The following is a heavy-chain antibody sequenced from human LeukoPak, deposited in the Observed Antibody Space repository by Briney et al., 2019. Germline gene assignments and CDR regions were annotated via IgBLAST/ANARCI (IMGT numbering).Heavy chain of an antibody. Sequence: GGSLRLSCAASGFTFSSYGMHWVRQAPGKGLEWVAFIRYDGSNKYYADSVKGRFTISRDNSKNTLYLQMNSLRAEDTAVYYCAKGGLWFGGLGYFDYWGQGTLVTVSS. V-gene: IGHV3-30*02. J-gene: IGHJ4*02. CDR1: GFTFSSYG. D-gene: IGHD3-10*01. CDR2: IRYDGSNK. CDR3: AKGGLWFGGLGYFDY.